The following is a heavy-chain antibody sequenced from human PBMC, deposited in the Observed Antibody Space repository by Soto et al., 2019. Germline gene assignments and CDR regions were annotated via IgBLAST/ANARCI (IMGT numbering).Heavy chain of an antibody. CDR2: IYPVDSDT. V-gene: IGHV5-51*01. J-gene: IGHJ6*02. CDR1: GYILTSYC. D-gene: IGHD3-3*01. CDR3: ARHNTYYDFWSGYYTHYYYDMDV. Sequence: VEYLNISFKGPGYILTSYCIGWVLQMPLKVLYWRGIIYPVDSDTRYSPSFQGQVTISDDKSISIAYLQWSPPKASDTAMYYCARHNTYYDFWSGYYTHYYYDMDVWAQGTTDTVSS.